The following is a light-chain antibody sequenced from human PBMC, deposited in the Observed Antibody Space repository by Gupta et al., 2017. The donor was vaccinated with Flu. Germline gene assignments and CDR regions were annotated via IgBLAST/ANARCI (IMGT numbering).Light chain of an antibody. CDR1: SSDIGSSNY. CDR2: ELT. V-gene: IGLV2-14*03. CDR3: HAYTGSSTPWV. J-gene: IGLJ3*02. Sequence: ITSSCTGTSSDIGSSNYVSWYQQHPGKVPKLMIYELTNRPSGVSSRFSGSKSGNTASLIISGLRPDDEADYYCHAYTGSSTPWVFGGGTKLTVL.